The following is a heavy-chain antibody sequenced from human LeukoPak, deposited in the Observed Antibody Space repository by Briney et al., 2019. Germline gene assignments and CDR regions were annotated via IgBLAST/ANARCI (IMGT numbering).Heavy chain of an antibody. J-gene: IGHJ4*02. V-gene: IGHV4-59*08. CDR2: IYYSRST. Sequence: SETLSLTCTVSGGSISSYYWSWIRQPPGKGLEWIGYIYYSRSTNYNPSLKSRVTISVDTSKNQFSLKLSSVTAADTAVYYCARSPPYYYDSSGYYLDYWGQGTLVTVSS. CDR1: GGSISSYY. D-gene: IGHD3-22*01. CDR3: ARSPPYYYDSSGYYLDY.